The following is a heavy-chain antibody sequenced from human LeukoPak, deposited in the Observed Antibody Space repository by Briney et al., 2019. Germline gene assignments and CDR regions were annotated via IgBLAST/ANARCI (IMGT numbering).Heavy chain of an antibody. D-gene: IGHD3-3*02. V-gene: IGHV3-30*02. CDR2: IRYDGSNK. CDR3: APFTD. CDR1: GFTFSNYG. J-gene: IGHJ4*02. Sequence: GGSLRLSCVASGFTFSNYGMHWVRQAPGKGLEWVAFIRYDGSNKYYAGSVKGRFTISRDNSKNTQYLQMNSLRAEDTAVYYCAPFTDWGQGTLVTVSS.